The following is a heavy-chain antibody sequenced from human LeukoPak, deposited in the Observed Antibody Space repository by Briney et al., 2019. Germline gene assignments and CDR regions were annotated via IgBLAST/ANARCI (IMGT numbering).Heavy chain of an antibody. CDR1: GYTFTSYG. J-gene: IGHJ4*02. D-gene: IGHD3-10*01. V-gene: IGHV1-18*01. CDR3: ASSITTVRGVTHPFDY. CDR2: ISAYNGNT. Sequence: ASVKVSCKASGYTFTSYGISWVRQAPGQGLEWMGWISAYNGNTNYAQKLQGRVTMTTDTSTSTAYMELRSLRSDDTAVYYCASSITTVRGVTHPFDYWGQGTLVTVSS.